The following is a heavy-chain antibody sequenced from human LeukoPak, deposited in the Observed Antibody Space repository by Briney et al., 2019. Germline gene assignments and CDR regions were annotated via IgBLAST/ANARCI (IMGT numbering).Heavy chain of an antibody. V-gene: IGHV4-31*03. CDR3: ARGQHCSGGSCYLH. CDR1: GVSISSGGYY. CDR2: IYYSGST. J-gene: IGHJ4*02. Sequence: SETLSLSCTVSGVSISSGGYYWSWIRQHPGKGLEWIGYIYYSGSTYYNPSLKSRVTISVDTSKNQFSLKLSSVTAADTAVYYCARGQHCSGGSCYLHWGQGTLVTVSS. D-gene: IGHD2-15*01.